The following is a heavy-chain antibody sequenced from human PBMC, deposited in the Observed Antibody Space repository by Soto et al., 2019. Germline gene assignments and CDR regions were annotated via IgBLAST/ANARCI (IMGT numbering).Heavy chain of an antibody. CDR3: ARDYGDYPPSDY. V-gene: IGHV3-74*01. J-gene: IGHJ4*02. Sequence: EVQLVESGGGLVQPGGSLRLSCAASGFTFSSYWMHWVRQAPGKGLVWVSRINSDGSSTSYADSVKGRFTISRDNARNTRYLQMNSLRAEDPAVYYCARDYGDYPPSDYWGQGTLVTVSS. D-gene: IGHD4-17*01. CDR2: INSDGSST. CDR1: GFTFSSYW.